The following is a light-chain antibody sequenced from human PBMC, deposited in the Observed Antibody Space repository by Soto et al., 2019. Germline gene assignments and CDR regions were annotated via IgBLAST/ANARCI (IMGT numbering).Light chain of an antibody. V-gene: IGLV2-23*03. CDR2: EGS. CDR3: CSYAGSPTFYV. CDR1: SSDVGSYNL. Sequence: QSVLTQPASVSGSPGQSITISCTGTSSDVGSYNLVSWYQQHPGKAPKLMIYEGSKRPSGVSNRFSGSKSGNTASLTISVLQAEDEADYYCCSYAGSPTFYVFGTGTKVTVL. J-gene: IGLJ1*01.